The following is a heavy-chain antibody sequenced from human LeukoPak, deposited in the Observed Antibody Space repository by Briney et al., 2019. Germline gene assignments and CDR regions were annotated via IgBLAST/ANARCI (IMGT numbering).Heavy chain of an antibody. V-gene: IGHV3-23*01. CDR1: GFTFSSYS. CDR2: ISDSGGHT. CDR3: AKLWFGDLSRGQAKFDY. D-gene: IGHD3-16*01. Sequence: GGSLRLSCAASGFTFSSYSMNWVRQAPGKGLEWVSTISDSGGHTYYADSVKGRFTISRDNSNKMIFLQMDSLRVEDTAVYYCAKLWFGDLSRGQAKFDYWGQGTLVTVSA. J-gene: IGHJ4*02.